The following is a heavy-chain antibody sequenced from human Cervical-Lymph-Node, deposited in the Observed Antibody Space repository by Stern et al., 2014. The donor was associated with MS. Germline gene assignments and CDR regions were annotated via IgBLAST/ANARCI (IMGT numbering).Heavy chain of an antibody. CDR1: GGTFSNYT. CDR3: ARYSG. Sequence: VQLEESGAEVKKPGSSVKVSCKASGGTFSNYTISWVRQAPGQVLEWMGEIIPIFGTATYAQKFQGRVTITADESTSTVYMELSSLRSDDTAVYYCARYSGWGQGTLVTVSS. V-gene: IGHV1-69*01. J-gene: IGHJ4*02. D-gene: IGHD2-21*01. CDR2: IIPIFGTA.